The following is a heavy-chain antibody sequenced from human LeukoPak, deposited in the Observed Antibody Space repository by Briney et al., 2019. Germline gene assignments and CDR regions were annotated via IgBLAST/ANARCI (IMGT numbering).Heavy chain of an antibody. J-gene: IGHJ6*02. CDR2: IYYSGST. V-gene: IGHV4-59*12. CDR3: ARRAYYYDGMDV. Sequence: SETLSLTCTVSGGSISSYYWSWIRQPPGKGLEWIGYIYYSGSTNYNPSLKSRVTISVDTSKNQFSLKLSSVTAADTAVYYCARRAYYYDGMDVWGQGTRVTVSS. CDR1: GGSISSYY.